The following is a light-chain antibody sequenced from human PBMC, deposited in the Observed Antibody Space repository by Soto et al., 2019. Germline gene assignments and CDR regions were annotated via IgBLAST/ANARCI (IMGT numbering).Light chain of an antibody. Sequence: EIVLTQSPVTLSLSPLDRVTLFCSASQSVRSSSLAWYQHKPGQSPRLLIYGASSRATGIPDRFSGSGSGTDFTLTINRLEPEDFAVYYCQQYGSSPPRTFGQGTKVDIK. J-gene: IGKJ1*01. CDR2: GAS. V-gene: IGKV3-20*01. CDR3: QQYGSSPPRT. CDR1: QSVRSSS.